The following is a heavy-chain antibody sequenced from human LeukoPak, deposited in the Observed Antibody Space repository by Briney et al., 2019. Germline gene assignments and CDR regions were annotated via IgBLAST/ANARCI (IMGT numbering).Heavy chain of an antibody. J-gene: IGHJ4*02. CDR1: GGTFSSYA. D-gene: IGHD3-3*01. CDR3: ARCSLSGYDFWSGYYLDY. Sequence: SVKVSCKASGGTFSSYAISWVRQAPGQGLEWVGGIIPIFGTANYAQKFQGRVTITADESTSTAYMELSSLRSEDTAVYYCARCSLSGYDFWSGYYLDYWGQGTLVTVSS. CDR2: IIPIFGTA. V-gene: IGHV1-69*01.